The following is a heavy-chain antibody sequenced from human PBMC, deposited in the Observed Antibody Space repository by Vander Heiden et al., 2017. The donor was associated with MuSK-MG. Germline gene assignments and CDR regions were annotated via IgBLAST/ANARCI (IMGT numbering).Heavy chain of an antibody. CDR3: ARGWVNSGTYYYYYYMDV. CDR2: IYHSGST. D-gene: IGHD1-1*01. V-gene: IGHV4-4*02. Sequence: QVQLQESGPGLVKPSGALSLTCAFSGGSISRSNWWSRVRQPPGKGLEWIGEIYHSGSTNYNPSLKSRVTISVDKSKNQFSLKLSSVTAADTAVYYCARGWVNSGTYYYYYYMDVWGKGTTVTVSS. CDR1: GGSISRSNW. J-gene: IGHJ6*03.